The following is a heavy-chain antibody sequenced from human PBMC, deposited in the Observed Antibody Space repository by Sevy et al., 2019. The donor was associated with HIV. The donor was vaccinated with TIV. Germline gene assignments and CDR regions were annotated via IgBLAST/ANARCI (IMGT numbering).Heavy chain of an antibody. CDR2: IKQDGSVK. J-gene: IGHJ4*02. Sequence: GGSLRLSCAASGFSLNSYWMSWVRQAPGKGLEWVANIKQDGSVKNYVDSVKGRFTISRDNARNLLYLQMNSLRAEDTALYYCVRAIAADGSFWGQGTLVTV. V-gene: IGHV3-7*01. CDR3: VRAIAADGSF. CDR1: GFSLNSYW. D-gene: IGHD6-13*01.